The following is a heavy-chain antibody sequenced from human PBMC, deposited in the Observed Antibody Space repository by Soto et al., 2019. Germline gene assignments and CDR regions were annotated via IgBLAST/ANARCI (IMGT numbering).Heavy chain of an antibody. CDR1: GFTFSSYA. CDR2: ISYDGSNK. CDR3: ARENVSGEAVDY. V-gene: IGHV3-30-3*01. D-gene: IGHD2-15*01. Sequence: PGGSLRLSCAASGFTFSSYAMHWVRQAPGKGLEWVAVISYDGSNKYYADSVKGRFTISRDNSKNTLYLQMNSLRAEDTAVYYCARENVSGEAVDYWGQGTLVTVSS. J-gene: IGHJ4*02.